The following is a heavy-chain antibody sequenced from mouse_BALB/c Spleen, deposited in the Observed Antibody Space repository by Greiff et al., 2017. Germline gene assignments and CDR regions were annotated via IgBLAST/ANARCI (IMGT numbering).Heavy chain of an antibody. CDR1: GYAFTNYL. D-gene: IGHD1-1*01. CDR3: ARSGNYGSRGAMDY. V-gene: IGHV1-54*01. J-gene: IGHJ4*01. CDR2: INPGSGGP. Sequence: QVQLQQSGAELVRPGTSVKVSCKASGYAFTNYLIEWVKQRPGQGLEWIGVINPGSGGPNYNEKFKGKATLTADKSSSTAYMQLSSLTSDDSAVYFCARSGNYGSRGAMDYWGQGTSVTVSS.